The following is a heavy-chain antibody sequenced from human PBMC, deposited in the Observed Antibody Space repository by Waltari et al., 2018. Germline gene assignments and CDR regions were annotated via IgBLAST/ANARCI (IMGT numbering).Heavy chain of an antibody. D-gene: IGHD5-18*01. Sequence: QLQLQESGPGLVKPSETLSLTCTVSGGSISSSSYYWGWIRQPPGKGLEWIGSIYYSGSTYYHPSLKSRVTISVDTSKNQFSLKLSSVTAADTAVYYCARRYSYGSEFDYWGQGTLVTVSS. CDR2: IYYSGST. CDR1: GGSISSSSYY. J-gene: IGHJ4*02. CDR3: ARRYSYGSEFDY. V-gene: IGHV4-39*01.